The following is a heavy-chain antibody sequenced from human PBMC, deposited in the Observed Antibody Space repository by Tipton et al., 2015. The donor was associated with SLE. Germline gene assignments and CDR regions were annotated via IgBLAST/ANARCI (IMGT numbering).Heavy chain of an antibody. V-gene: IGHV4-59*01. J-gene: IGHJ6*02. CDR3: ARDIYYGMDV. CDR2: IYHTGST. Sequence: TLSLTCTVSGGSISSYCWNWFRQPPGKELEWIGYIYHTGSTNYNPSLRSRITISVDTSKSQFSLKLNSVTAADTAVYYCARDIYYGMDVWGQGTTVTVSS. CDR1: GGSISSYC.